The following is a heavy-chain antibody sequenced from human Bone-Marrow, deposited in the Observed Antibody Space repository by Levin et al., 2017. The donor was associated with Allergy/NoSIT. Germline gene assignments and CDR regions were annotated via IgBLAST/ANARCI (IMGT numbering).Heavy chain of an antibody. CDR3: TRVIGGVMWY. Sequence: GGSLRLSCTSSGYTLSDYAMSWFRQAPGKGLEWVGFIRSKAYGGTTEYAASVKGRFTISRDDSKSIAYLQMNSLQTEDTAVYFCTRVIGGVMWYWGQGTLVTVSS. D-gene: IGHD1-26*01. CDR2: IRSKAYGGTT. V-gene: IGHV3-49*03. J-gene: IGHJ4*02. CDR1: GYTLSDYA.